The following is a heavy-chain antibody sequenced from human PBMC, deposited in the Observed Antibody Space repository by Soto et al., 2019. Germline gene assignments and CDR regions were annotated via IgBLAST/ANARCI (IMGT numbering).Heavy chain of an antibody. Sequence: QVQLVQSEADVKKPGSSVKVSCKTSGGSIGSSAISWVRQAPAQGLEWMGEIIPVFDKANYAQNFQGRLTITADELTGTVFMELSSLRSEDTAVYFSARLRRDWGDAFDLWGLGTFLTVSS. CDR1: GGSIGSSA. J-gene: IGHJ3*01. CDR3: ARLRRDWGDAFDL. V-gene: IGHV1-69*01. CDR2: IIPVFDKA. D-gene: IGHD3-16*01.